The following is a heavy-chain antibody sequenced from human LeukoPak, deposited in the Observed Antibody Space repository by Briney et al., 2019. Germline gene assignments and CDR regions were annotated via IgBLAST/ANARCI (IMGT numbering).Heavy chain of an antibody. CDR3: ARGPLYSSSWYYYYYMDV. Sequence: GASVKVSCKASGYTFTSYDINWVRQATGQGLKWMGWINPNSGNTGYAQKFQGRVTMTRNTSISTAYMELSSLRFEDTAVYYCARGPLYSSSWYYYYYMDVWGKGTTVTVSS. V-gene: IGHV1-8*01. CDR1: GYTFTSYD. J-gene: IGHJ6*03. CDR2: INPNSGNT. D-gene: IGHD6-13*01.